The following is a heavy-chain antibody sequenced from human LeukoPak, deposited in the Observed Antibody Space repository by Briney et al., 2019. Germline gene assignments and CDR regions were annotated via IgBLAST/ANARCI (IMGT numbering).Heavy chain of an antibody. D-gene: IGHD4-11*01. CDR1: GFTFSTYL. J-gene: IGHJ4*02. CDR2: IYNDESSI. CDR3: AKAMTTVGISFDY. V-gene: IGHV3-74*01. Sequence: PGGSLRLSCAASGFTFSTYLMHWVRHAPGKGLVWVSRIYNDESSINYADSVKGRFTISRDNAKNTLYLQMNSLRAEDTAVYYCAKAMTTVGISFDYWGQGTLVTVSS.